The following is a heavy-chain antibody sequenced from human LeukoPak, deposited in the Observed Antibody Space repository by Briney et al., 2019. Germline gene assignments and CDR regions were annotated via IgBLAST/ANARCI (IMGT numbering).Heavy chain of an antibody. CDR1: GYTVTELS. CDR2: FDPEDGET. Sequence: ASVKVSCKVSGYTVTELSMHWVRQAPGKGLEWMGGFDPEDGETIYAQKFQGRVTMTEDTSTDTAYMELSSLRSEDTAVYYCAPLSPTPRTTVPDYSGQVSMVTVSS. D-gene: IGHD4-17*01. CDR3: APLSPTPRTTVPDY. J-gene: IGHJ4*01. V-gene: IGHV1-24*01.